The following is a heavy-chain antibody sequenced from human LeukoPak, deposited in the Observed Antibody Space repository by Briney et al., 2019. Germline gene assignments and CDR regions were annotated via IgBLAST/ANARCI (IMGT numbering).Heavy chain of an antibody. CDR1: GFIVSSNH. Sequence: GGSLRLSCAASGFIVSSNHMSWVRQVPGKGLEWVSIIYSGADTYYADSVKGRFTVSRDNSKNTVYLQMNSLRAEDTAVYYCARGAAGGSGGIDYWGQGTLVTVSS. V-gene: IGHV3-53*01. CDR2: IYSGADT. CDR3: ARGAAGGSGGIDY. J-gene: IGHJ4*02. D-gene: IGHD6-13*01.